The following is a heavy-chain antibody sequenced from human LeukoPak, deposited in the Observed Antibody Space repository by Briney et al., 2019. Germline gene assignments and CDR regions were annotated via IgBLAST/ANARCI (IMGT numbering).Heavy chain of an antibody. V-gene: IGHV3-7*03. D-gene: IGHD3-3*01. CDR2: IKQDGTEK. CDR1: RFSFSSFW. J-gene: IGHJ4*02. Sequence: GGSLRLSCAASRFSFSSFWMSWVRQAPGKGLEWVANIKQDGTEKYYVDSVKGRFTISRDNAKNSLYLQMNSLRAEDTAVYYCAKDFWSGYYTLPGYWGQGTLVTVSS. CDR3: AKDFWSGYYTLPGY.